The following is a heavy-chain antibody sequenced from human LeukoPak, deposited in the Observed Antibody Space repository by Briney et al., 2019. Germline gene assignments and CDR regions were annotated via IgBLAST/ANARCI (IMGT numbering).Heavy chain of an antibody. CDR2: ISYSGST. CDR3: VRVKSGSISDS. D-gene: IGHD1-26*01. V-gene: IGHV4-39*07. CDR1: GGSISSSNYY. J-gene: IGHJ4*02. Sequence: PSETLSLTCTVSGGSISSSNYYWGWIRQPPGQGLEWIATISYSGSTYYNPSVKSRVTISRDMSKNQFSLSLNSVTAADTAVYYCVRVKSGSISDSWGQGTLATVSS.